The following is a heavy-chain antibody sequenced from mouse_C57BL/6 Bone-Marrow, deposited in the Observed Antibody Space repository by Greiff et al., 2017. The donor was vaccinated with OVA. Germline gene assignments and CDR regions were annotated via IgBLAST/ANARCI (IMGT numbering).Heavy chain of an antibody. V-gene: IGHV5-6*01. CDR2: ISSGGSYT. Sequence: EVQLVESGGDLVKPGGSLKLSCAASGFTFSSYGMSWVRQTPDKRLEWVATISSGGSYTYYPDSVKGRFTISRDNAKNTLYLQMSSLKSEDTAMYYCARHGLRFPWFAYWGQGTLVTVSA. J-gene: IGHJ3*01. D-gene: IGHD1-1*01. CDR3: ARHGLRFPWFAY. CDR1: GFTFSSYG.